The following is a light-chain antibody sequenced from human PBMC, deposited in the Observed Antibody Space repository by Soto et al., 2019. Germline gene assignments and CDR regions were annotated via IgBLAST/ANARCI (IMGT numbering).Light chain of an antibody. CDR1: QTISSY. V-gene: IGKV1-39*01. Sequence: DIRMTQSPSSLSASVGDRVTITCRASQTISSYLNWYQQKPGKAPQLLIYAASTLQSGVPSRFSGSGSGTDFTLTISSLQREDFATYYCQQSYDTVAFGGGNKVEIK. J-gene: IGKJ4*01. CDR2: AAS. CDR3: QQSYDTVA.